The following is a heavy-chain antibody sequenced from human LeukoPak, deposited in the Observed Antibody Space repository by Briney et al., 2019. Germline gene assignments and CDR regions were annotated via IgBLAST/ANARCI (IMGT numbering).Heavy chain of an antibody. Sequence: PSETLSLTCTVSGGTISSGSYYWSWIRQPAGQGLEWIGRIYTSRSTNYNPSLKSRVTISVDTSKNQFSLKLSSVTAADTAVYYCARVGMEYGSGKTVDYWGQGTLVTVSS. D-gene: IGHD3-10*01. V-gene: IGHV4-61*02. J-gene: IGHJ4*02. CDR2: IYTSRST. CDR1: GGTISSGSYY. CDR3: ARVGMEYGSGKTVDY.